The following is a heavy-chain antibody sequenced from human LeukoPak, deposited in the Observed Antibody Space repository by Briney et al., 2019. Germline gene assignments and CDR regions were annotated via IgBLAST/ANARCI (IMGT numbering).Heavy chain of an antibody. D-gene: IGHD6-6*01. CDR1: GGSFSGYY. V-gene: IGHV4-34*01. Sequence: PSETLSLTCAVYGGSFSGYYWSWIRQPPGKGLEWIGEIYHSGSTNYNPSLKSRVTISVDKSKNQFSLKLSSVTAADTAVYYCGGGSSYLFDYWGQGTLVTVSS. CDR3: GGGSSYLFDY. J-gene: IGHJ4*02. CDR2: IYHSGST.